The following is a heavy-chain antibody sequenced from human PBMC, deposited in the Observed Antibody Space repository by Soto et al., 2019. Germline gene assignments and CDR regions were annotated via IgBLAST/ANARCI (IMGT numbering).Heavy chain of an antibody. CDR3: ARTRPRRHMQGGIQLIDAFDI. Sequence: SVKVSCKASGGTFSSYAISWVRQAPGQGLEWKGGIIPIFGTANYAQKFQGRVTITADESTSTAYMELSSLRSEDTAVYYCARTRPRRHMQGGIQLIDAFDIWGQGTMVTVSS. V-gene: IGHV1-69*13. CDR2: IIPIFGTA. J-gene: IGHJ3*02. CDR1: GGTFSSYA. D-gene: IGHD5-18*01.